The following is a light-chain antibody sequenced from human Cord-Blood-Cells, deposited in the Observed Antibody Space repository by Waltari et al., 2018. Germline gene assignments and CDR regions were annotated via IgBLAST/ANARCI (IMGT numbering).Light chain of an antibody. CDR1: SSAVGGYNY. CDR2: DVS. CDR3: SSYTSSSTL. J-gene: IGLJ2*01. Sequence: QSALTQPASVSGSPGQSITIPCTGTSSAVGGYNYVSWYQQHPGKAPKPMIYDVSNRPSGVSNRFSGSKSGNTASLTISGLQAEDEADYYCSSYTSSSTLFGGGTKLTVL. V-gene: IGLV2-14*01.